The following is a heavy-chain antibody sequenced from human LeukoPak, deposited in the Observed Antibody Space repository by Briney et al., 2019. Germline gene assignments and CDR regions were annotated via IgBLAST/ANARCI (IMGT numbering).Heavy chain of an antibody. CDR1: GGSISSGGYS. J-gene: IGHJ3*02. D-gene: IGHD1-26*01. V-gene: IGHV4-30-2*03. CDR2: IYHSGST. Sequence: PSQTLSLTCAVSGGSISSGGYSWSWIRQPPGKGLEWIRYIYHSGSTYYNPSLKSRVTISVDTSKNHFSLKLSSVTAADTAVYYCARLFSGSLTDDAFDIRGQGTVVTVSS. CDR3: ARLFSGSLTDDAFDI.